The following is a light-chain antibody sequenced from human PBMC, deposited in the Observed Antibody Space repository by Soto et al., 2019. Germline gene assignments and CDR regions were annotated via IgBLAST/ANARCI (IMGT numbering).Light chain of an antibody. Sequence: EIVLTQSPGTLSLSPGERATLSCRASQSVRNNYLAWYQQKPDQAPRLVIYGASNRATGIPDRFSASGSGADFTLTISRLEPEDFAVYYCQQYISSPLTFGQGTKVEIK. CDR2: GAS. CDR1: QSVRNNY. CDR3: QQYISSPLT. V-gene: IGKV3-20*01. J-gene: IGKJ1*01.